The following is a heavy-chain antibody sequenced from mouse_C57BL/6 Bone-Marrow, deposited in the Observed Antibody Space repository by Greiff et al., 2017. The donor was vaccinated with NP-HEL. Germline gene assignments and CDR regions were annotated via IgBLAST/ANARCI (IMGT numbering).Heavy chain of an antibody. D-gene: IGHD3-2*02. CDR1: GFTFSDYY. CDR3: AREIGLSSSGSYYFDY. J-gene: IGHJ2*01. CDR2: INYDGSST. Sequence: EVKLMESEGGLVQPGSSMKLSCTASGFTFSDYYMAWVRQVPEKGLEWVANINYDGSSTYYLDSLTSRFIISRDNAKNILYLQMSSLKSEDTATYYCAREIGLSSSGSYYFDYWGQGTTLTVSS. V-gene: IGHV5-16*01.